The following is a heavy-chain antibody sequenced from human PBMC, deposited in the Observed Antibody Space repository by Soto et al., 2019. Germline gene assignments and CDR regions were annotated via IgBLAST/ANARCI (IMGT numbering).Heavy chain of an antibody. V-gene: IGHV1-8*01. J-gene: IGHJ3*02. CDR2: MNPNSGNT. CDR3: ARVKLGSDAFDI. CDR1: GYTFTSYS. D-gene: IGHD7-27*01. Sequence: GVSVKPSSKDPGYTFTSYSSKWARHATGQGLEWMGWMNPNSGNTGYAQKFQGRVTMTRNTSISTAYMELSSLRSEDTAVYYCARVKLGSDAFDIWGQGTMVTVSS.